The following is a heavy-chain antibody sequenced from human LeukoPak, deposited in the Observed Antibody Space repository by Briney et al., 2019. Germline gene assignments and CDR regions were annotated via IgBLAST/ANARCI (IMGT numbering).Heavy chain of an antibody. CDR1: GFTFSSYA. V-gene: IGHV3-30-3*01. CDR2: ISYDGSNK. CDR3: ASELTGYYGMDV. J-gene: IGHJ6*02. Sequence: GGSLRPSCAASGFTFSSYAMHWVRQAPGKGLEWVAVISYDGSNKYYADSVKGRFTISRDNSKNTLYLQMNSLRAEDTAVYYCASELTGYYGMDVWGQGTTVTVSS. D-gene: IGHD3-9*01.